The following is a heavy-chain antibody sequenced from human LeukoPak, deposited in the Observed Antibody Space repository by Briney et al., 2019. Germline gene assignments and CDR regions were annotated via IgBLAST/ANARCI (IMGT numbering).Heavy chain of an antibody. CDR2: IYYNGTT. D-gene: IGHD6-25*01. Sequence: ASETLSLTRTVSGGSISRYSWSWIRQPPGKGLEWIGYIYYNGTTNYNPSLKSRVTISLDTSKNQFSLKLSSATAADTAVYFCARTRLLPHYFGYWSQGTLVTVSS. CDR1: GGSISRYS. J-gene: IGHJ4*02. V-gene: IGHV4-59*01. CDR3: ARTRLLPHYFGY.